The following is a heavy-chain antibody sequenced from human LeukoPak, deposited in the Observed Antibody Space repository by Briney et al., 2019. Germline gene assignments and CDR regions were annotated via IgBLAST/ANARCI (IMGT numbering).Heavy chain of an antibody. CDR1: GGSFSGYY. V-gene: IGHV4-34*01. D-gene: IGHD3-16*01. CDR3: ARHDYVWGTRFDY. CDR2: INHSGST. Sequence: SETLSLTCAVYGGSFSGYYWSWIRQPPGKGLEWIGEINHSGSTNYNPSLKSRVTISVDTSKNQFSLKLSSVTAADTAVYYCARHDYVWGTRFDYWGQGTLVTVSS. J-gene: IGHJ4*02.